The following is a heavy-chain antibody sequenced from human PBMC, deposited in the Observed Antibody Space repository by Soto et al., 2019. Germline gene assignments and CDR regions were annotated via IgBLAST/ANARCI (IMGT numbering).Heavy chain of an antibody. D-gene: IGHD5-18*01. CDR3: AASGRDVLGYGYKDTEGLEI. Sequence: QVQLVQSGAEVKKPGSSVKVSCKASGGTFSQFAVSWVRQAPGQGLEWMGGIIPLVGIAKYAPKFEDRVTIIADASTNTASMDLSGLRSEDTAVYYCAASGRDVLGYGYKDTEGLEIWGQGTLVTVSS. CDR1: GGTFSQFA. V-gene: IGHV1-69*12. CDR2: IIPLVGIA. J-gene: IGHJ4*03.